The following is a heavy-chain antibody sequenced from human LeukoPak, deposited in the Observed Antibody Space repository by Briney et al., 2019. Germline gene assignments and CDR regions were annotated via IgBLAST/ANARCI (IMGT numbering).Heavy chain of an antibody. CDR1: GFTFSSYS. CDR2: IKQDGSEK. D-gene: IGHD6-19*01. Sequence: PGGSLRLSCAASGFTFSSYSMNWVRQAPGKGLEWVANIKQDGSEKYYVDSVKGRFTISRDNAKNSLYLQMNSLRAEDTAVYYCARDRVSSGWDHDYWGQGTLVTVSS. J-gene: IGHJ4*02. V-gene: IGHV3-7*01. CDR3: ARDRVSSGWDHDY.